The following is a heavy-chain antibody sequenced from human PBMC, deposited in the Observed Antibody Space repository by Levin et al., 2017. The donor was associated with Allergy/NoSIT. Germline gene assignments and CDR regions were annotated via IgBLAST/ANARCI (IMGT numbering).Heavy chain of an antibody. CDR2: IYYSGST. V-gene: IGHV4-31*03. CDR3: ARFNLELRVFDY. CDR1: GGSIRSGGYY. J-gene: IGHJ4*02. Sequence: SQTLSLPCTVSGGSIRSGGYYWSWIRQHPGKGLEWIGYIYYSGSTYYNPSLKSRVTISVDTSKNQFSLKLSSVTAADTAVYYCARFNLELRVFDYWGQGTLVTVSS. D-gene: IGHD1-7*01.